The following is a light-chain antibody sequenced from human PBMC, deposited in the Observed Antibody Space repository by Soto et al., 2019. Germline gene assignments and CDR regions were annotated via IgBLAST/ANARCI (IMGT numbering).Light chain of an antibody. Sequence: DIVLTQSPATLSLSPGERATLSCRASQSVTSNALAWYQQKPGQAPRVLIYGASSRTTGIPDRFSGSGSGTDFTLTISRLEPEDFAVYYCRQYHNSPLTFGQGTKVDIK. V-gene: IGKV3-20*01. CDR1: QSVTSNA. CDR3: RQYHNSPLT. CDR2: GAS. J-gene: IGKJ1*01.